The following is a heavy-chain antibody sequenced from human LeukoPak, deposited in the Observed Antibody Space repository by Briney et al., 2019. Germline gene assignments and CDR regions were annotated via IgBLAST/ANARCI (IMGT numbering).Heavy chain of an antibody. V-gene: IGHV3-30*18. Sequence: PRRSLRLSCAAPRFTFSSYGMPWVRQAPGKGLEWEAVISYDGSNQYYADSVKGRFTISRDNSKNTLYLQMCSLRAEDTAVCYCAKDQATVTTLFYFDYWGQGTLVTVSS. CDR3: AKDQATVTTLFYFDY. CDR2: ISYDGSNQ. CDR1: RFTFSSYG. J-gene: IGHJ4*02. D-gene: IGHD4-17*01.